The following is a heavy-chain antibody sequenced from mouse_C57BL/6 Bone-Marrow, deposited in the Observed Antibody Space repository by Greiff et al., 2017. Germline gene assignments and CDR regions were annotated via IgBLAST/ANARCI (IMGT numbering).Heavy chain of an antibody. J-gene: IGHJ2*01. CDR2: LSNLASSI. CDR1: GFTFSDYG. Sequence: EVQRVESGGGLVQPGGSLKLSCAASGFTFSDYGMAWVRQAPRKGPEWVAFLSNLASSIYYADTVTGRFTSSRANAKHTLYLEMSSLRSEDTAMYYCARYYYGSRGCDYWGQGTTLTVSS. V-gene: IGHV5-15*01. D-gene: IGHD1-1*01. CDR3: ARYYYGSRGCDY.